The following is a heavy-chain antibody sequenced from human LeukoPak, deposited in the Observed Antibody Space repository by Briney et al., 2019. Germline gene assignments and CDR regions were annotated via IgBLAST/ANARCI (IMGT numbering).Heavy chain of an antibody. J-gene: IGHJ3*02. D-gene: IGHD2-15*01. Sequence: SETLSLTCAVYGGSFSGYFWTWVRQPPGKGLQWVGEINHSGSTNYDPSLKSRVTISVDTSKNQFSLRLSSVTAADTVVYYCASSGLIVAFDIWGQGTMITVSS. CDR2: INHSGST. V-gene: IGHV4-34*01. CDR3: ASSGLIVAFDI. CDR1: GGSFSGYF.